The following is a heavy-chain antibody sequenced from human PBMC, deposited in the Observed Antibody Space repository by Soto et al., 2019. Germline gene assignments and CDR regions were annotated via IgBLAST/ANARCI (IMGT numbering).Heavy chain of an antibody. CDR2: IYDNGNT. J-gene: IGHJ6*02. CDR1: GGSITRGGYS. Sequence: QLQLQESGSGLVKPSQTLSLMCDVSGGSITRGGYSWSWIRQLPGKGLEWLGYIYDNGNTYYNASLKSRVTISVDRSKNPFSLTLTSVTAADTAVYYCARWSPLYGMDVWGQGATVTVSS. D-gene: IGHD3-3*01. CDR3: ARWSPLYGMDV. V-gene: IGHV4-30-2*01.